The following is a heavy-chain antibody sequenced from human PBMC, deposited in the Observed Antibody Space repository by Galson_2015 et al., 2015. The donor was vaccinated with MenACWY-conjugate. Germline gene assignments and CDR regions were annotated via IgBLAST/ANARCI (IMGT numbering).Heavy chain of an antibody. CDR2: IYWDDDK. CDR1: GFSPSTSGVG. V-gene: IGHV2-5*02. D-gene: IGHD2-15*01. CDR3: SRTGATPGDY. J-gene: IGHJ4*02. Sequence: PALVKPTQTLTLTCTFSGFSPSTSGVGVGWIRQPPGKALEWLALIYWDDDKRYSPSLRSRLTITKDTSKNHVVLTMTNVDPVDTATYYCSRTGATPGDYWGQGTLVTVSS.